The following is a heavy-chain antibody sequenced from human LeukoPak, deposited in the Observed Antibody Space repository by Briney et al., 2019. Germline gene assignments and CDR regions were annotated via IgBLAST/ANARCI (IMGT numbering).Heavy chain of an antibody. Sequence: GASVKVSCKASGYTFTGYYMHWVRQAPGQGLEWMGRINPNSGGTNYGQKFQGRVTMTRDTSISTAYMELSRLRSDDTAVYYCARAHCSGGSCYSDWFDPWGQGTLVTVSS. J-gene: IGHJ5*02. V-gene: IGHV1-2*06. CDR3: ARAHCSGGSCYSDWFDP. D-gene: IGHD2-15*01. CDR1: GYTFTGYY. CDR2: INPNSGGT.